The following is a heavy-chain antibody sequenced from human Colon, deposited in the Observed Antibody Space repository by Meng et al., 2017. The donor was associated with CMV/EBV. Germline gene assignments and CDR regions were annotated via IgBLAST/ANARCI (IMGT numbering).Heavy chain of an antibody. CDR3: ATISGGDFDF. V-gene: IGHV1-2*02. Sequence: QVQLVQSGAEVKKPGASVKVSCKTSGYTFTGYFMFWVRQAPGQGLEWMGSLNPNSGDTNSAQKFHGRLTMTRDTSIHTAYIELGSLRSDDTAVYYCATISGGDFDFWGQGTLVTVSS. CDR1: GYTFTGYF. D-gene: IGHD3-10*01. J-gene: IGHJ4*02. CDR2: LNPNSGDT.